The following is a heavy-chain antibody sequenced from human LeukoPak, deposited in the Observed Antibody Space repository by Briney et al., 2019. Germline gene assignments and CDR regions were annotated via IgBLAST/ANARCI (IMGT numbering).Heavy chain of an antibody. CDR1: GGTFSSYA. J-gene: IGHJ5*02. Sequence: ASVKVSCKASGGTFSSYAISWVRQAPGQGLEWMGRIIPILGIANYAQKFQGRITITADKSTSTAYMELSSLRSEDTAVYYCARERVGSSGWFDPWGQGTLVTVSS. CDR3: ARERVGSSGWFDP. D-gene: IGHD6-6*01. CDR2: IIPILGIA. V-gene: IGHV1-69*04.